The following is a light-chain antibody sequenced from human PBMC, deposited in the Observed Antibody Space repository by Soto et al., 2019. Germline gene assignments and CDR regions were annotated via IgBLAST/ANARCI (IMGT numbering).Light chain of an antibody. CDR3: QQYGDSPWT. CDR2: GTS. J-gene: IGKJ1*01. CDR1: QSVGSSY. Sequence: EIVLTQSPGTRSLSPGERATLSCRASQSVGSSYLAWYQQKPGQAPRLLIYGTSSRATGIPDRFSGSGSGTDFTLTISRLEPEDFAVYYCQQYGDSPWTFGQGTKVDIK. V-gene: IGKV3-20*01.